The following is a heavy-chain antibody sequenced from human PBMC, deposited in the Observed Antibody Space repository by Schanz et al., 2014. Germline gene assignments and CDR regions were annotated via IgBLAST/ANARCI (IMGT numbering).Heavy chain of an antibody. V-gene: IGHV3-30*02. Sequence: QVQLVESGGGVVQPGGSLRLSCAASGFTFSFYAMHWVRQAPGKGLEWVASIRYDESHEYYADSVKGRFTISRDNFKNTLYVQMNSLRPEDTAVYYCAKAQEGRDSAGSHLFDYWGQGNLVTVSS. CDR2: IRYDESHE. CDR1: GFTFSFYA. CDR3: AKAQEGRDSAGSHLFDY. D-gene: IGHD2-21*02. J-gene: IGHJ4*02.